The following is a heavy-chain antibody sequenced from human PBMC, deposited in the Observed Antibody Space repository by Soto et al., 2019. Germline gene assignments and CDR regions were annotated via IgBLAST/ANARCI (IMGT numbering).Heavy chain of an antibody. V-gene: IGHV3-30*18. CDR3: AKEMYPRTVLDSSSPWGDY. J-gene: IGHJ4*02. Sequence: GGSLRLSCAASGITFTTYGMHWVRQTPGKGLEWVAVVSYDGSHKYYADSVKGRFTISRDDSKNTLYLQMNSLRVEDTAVYYCAKEMYPRTVLDSSSPWGDYWGQGTLVTVSS. CDR2: VSYDGSHK. CDR1: GITFTTYG. D-gene: IGHD6-6*01.